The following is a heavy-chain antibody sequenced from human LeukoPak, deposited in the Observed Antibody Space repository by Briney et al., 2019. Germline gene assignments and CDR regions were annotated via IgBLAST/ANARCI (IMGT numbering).Heavy chain of an antibody. V-gene: IGHV3-48*03. D-gene: IGHD3-10*01. CDR2: ISSSGSTI. CDR1: GFTFSNSE. J-gene: IGHJ4*02. CDR3: ACSHYYGSGSSPHYFDY. Sequence: GGSLRLSCAASGFTFSNSEMNWVRQAPGKGLEWVSYISSSGSTIYYADSVKGRFTISRDNAKKSLYLQMNSLRAEDTAVYYCACSHYYGSGSSPHYFDYWGQGTLVTVSS.